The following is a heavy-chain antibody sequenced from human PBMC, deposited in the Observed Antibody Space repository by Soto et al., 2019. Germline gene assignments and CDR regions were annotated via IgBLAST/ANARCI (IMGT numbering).Heavy chain of an antibody. CDR2: IHTSDTNT. CDR3: ASLNWEVPATGP. D-gene: IGHD2-2*01. Sequence: GESLKISCTASGFTFGSYAMNWVRQGPGKGQEWVSTIHTSDTNTYYADSVKGRFTISRDNAKNSLYLQMNSLRAEDTAVYYCASLNWEVPATGPWGRGTLVTVSS. CDR1: GFTFGSYA. J-gene: IGHJ4*02. V-gene: IGHV3-23*05.